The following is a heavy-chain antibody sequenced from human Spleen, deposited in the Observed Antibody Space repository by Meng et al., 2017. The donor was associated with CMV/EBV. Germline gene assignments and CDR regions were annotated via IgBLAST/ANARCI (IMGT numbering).Heavy chain of an antibody. CDR2: ITTDRGGT. CDR3: ARVWYITSSGRPHYFDY. Sequence: FTGYYTHWGRQAPGQGREGMGWITTDRGGTNYAQKLQGRAPITRDTPINRAYMDLSRLSSQDPAVDFCARVWYITSSGRPHYFDYWGQGTLVTVSS. J-gene: IGHJ4*02. D-gene: IGHD6-6*01. CDR1: FTGYY. V-gene: IGHV1-2*02.